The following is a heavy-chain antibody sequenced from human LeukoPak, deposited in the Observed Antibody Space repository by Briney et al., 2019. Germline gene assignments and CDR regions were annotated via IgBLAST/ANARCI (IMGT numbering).Heavy chain of an antibody. V-gene: IGHV4-39*07. CDR3: ASDRRLIQGGFDF. Sequence: SETLSLTCTVSGGSFSSSSYYWGWIRQPPGKGLEWIGSIYYSGSTYYNPSLKSRVTISVDTSKNQFSLKLSSVTAADTAVYYCASDRRLIQGGFDFWGQGTLVTVSS. J-gene: IGHJ4*02. D-gene: IGHD5-18*01. CDR1: GGSFSSSSYY. CDR2: IYYSGST.